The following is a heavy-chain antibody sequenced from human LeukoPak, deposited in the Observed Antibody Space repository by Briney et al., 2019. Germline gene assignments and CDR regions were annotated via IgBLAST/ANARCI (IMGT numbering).Heavy chain of an antibody. CDR2: INPTSGGT. Sequence: ASVKVSCKASGYTFTGYYMHWVRQAPGQGLECMGRINPTSGGTKYAQKFQGRVTMTRDTSTSTVYVELSSLRSEDTAVYYCARGPSITMVRGGQWYYYMDVWGKGTTVTISS. D-gene: IGHD3-10*01. CDR3: ARGPSITMVRGGQWYYYMDV. J-gene: IGHJ6*03. CDR1: GYTFTGYY. V-gene: IGHV1-2*02.